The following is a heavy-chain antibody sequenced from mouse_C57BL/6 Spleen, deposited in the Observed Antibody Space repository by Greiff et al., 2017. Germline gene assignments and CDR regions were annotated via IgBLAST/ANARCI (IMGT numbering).Heavy chain of an antibody. CDR1: GYTFTSYG. V-gene: IGHV1-81*01. D-gene: IGHD2-4*01. Sequence: QVQLQQSGAELARPGASVKLSCKASGYTFTSYGISWVKQRTGQGLEWIGEIYPRSGNTYYNEKFKGKATLTADKSSSTAYMELRSLTSEDSAVYFCAKFYDYKCAYWGQGTLVTVSA. CDR3: AKFYDYKCAY. CDR2: IYPRSGNT. J-gene: IGHJ3*01.